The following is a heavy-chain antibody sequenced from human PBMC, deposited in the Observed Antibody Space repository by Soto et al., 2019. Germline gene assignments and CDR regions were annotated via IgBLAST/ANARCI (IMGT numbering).Heavy chain of an antibody. Sequence: EVQLVESGGGLVQPGGSLRLSCAVSGFTVSSNFMSWVRQAPGKGLECVSVVYSGGSTYYADSVKGRFTISRDNSKNMLYLQTNSLSAEDTAVYYCARDRGGPGYADLDYWGQGTLVTVSS. D-gene: IGHD1-1*01. CDR1: GFTVSSNF. J-gene: IGHJ4*02. CDR3: ARDRGGPGYADLDY. V-gene: IGHV3-66*01. CDR2: VYSGGST.